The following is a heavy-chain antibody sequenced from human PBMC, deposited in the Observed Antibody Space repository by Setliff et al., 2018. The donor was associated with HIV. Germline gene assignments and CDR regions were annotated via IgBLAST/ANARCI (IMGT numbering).Heavy chain of an antibody. CDR3: ARGYSGWYYFDC. Sequence: ASVKVSCKASGYTLTDFGLSWVRQAPGQGLEWMGWISNNNDNTDYAQDLQGRVTLTTDTSTATAYLELRSLRSDDTAVYYCARGYSGWYYFDCWGQGTRVTVSS. CDR1: GYTLTDFG. CDR2: ISNNNDNT. D-gene: IGHD6-19*01. J-gene: IGHJ4*02. V-gene: IGHV1-18*04.